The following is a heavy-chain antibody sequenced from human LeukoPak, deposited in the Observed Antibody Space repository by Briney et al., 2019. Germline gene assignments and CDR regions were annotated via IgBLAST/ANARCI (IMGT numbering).Heavy chain of an antibody. D-gene: IGHD3-16*01. CDR1: GGSISSGGYY. CDR2: IYHSGST. CDR3: ARVRGYKMDV. J-gene: IGHJ6*03. V-gene: IGHV4-30-2*01. Sequence: SETLSLTCTVSGGSISSGGYYWSWIRQPPGKGLEWIGYIYHSGSTYYNPSLKSRVTISVDRSKNQFSLKLSSVTAADTAVYYCARVRGYKMDVWGKGTTVTVSS.